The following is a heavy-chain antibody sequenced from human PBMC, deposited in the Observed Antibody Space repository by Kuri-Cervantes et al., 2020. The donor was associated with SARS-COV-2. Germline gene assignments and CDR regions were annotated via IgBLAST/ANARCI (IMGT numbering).Heavy chain of an antibody. D-gene: IGHD5-12*01. Sequence: GSLRLSCTVSGGSISSSSYYWGWIRQPPGKGLEWIGSIYYSGSTYYNPPLKSRVTISVDTSKNQFSLKLSSVTAADTAVYYCATVARGAIVATIREGFDYWGQGTLVTVSS. CDR3: ATVARGAIVATIREGFDY. J-gene: IGHJ4*02. CDR1: GGSISSSSYY. CDR2: IYYSGST. V-gene: IGHV4-39*01.